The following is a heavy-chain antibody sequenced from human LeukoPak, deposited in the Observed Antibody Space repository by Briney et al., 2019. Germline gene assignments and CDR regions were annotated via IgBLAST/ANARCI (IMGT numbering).Heavy chain of an antibody. Sequence: GGSQRLSCAASGFTFSSYAMSWVRQAPGKGLEWVSAISGSCGSTYYAHSVKGRFSISRDHSKNTLYLQMNSLRAEDTAVYYCAKFPCSGTSCYESSCDYWGQGTLVTVSS. J-gene: IGHJ4*02. V-gene: IGHV3-23*01. CDR1: GFTFSSYA. CDR2: ISGSCGST. D-gene: IGHD2-2*01. CDR3: AKFPCSGTSCYESSCDY.